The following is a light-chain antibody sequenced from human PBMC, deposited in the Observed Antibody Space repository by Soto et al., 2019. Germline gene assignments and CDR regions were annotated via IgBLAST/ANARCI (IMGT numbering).Light chain of an antibody. J-gene: IGLJ3*02. CDR2: GNS. Sequence: QSVLTQPPSVSGAPGQRVTISCSGSSSNIGAGYDVHWYHQLPGRAPKLLIYGNSNRPSGVPDRFSGSKSGTSASLAITGLQAEDEADYYCQSYDSRLSGWVFGGGTQLTVL. CDR3: QSYDSRLSGWV. CDR1: SSNIGAGYD. V-gene: IGLV1-40*01.